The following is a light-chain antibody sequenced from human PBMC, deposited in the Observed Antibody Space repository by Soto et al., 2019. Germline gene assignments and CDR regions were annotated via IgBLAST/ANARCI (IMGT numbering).Light chain of an antibody. Sequence: IVLTQSPGTLSLSPGERANLSCRASQSVSSSYLAWYQQKPGQAPRLLIYGASSRATGIPDRFSGSGSGTDFTLTISRLEPEDFAVYYCQQYGSSLLFTFGPGTKVDIK. J-gene: IGKJ3*01. CDR2: GAS. CDR1: QSVSSSY. CDR3: QQYGSSLLFT. V-gene: IGKV3-20*01.